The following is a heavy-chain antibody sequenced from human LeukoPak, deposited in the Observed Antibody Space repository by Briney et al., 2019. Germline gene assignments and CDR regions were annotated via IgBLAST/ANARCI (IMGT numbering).Heavy chain of an antibody. CDR3: ARFSGGYSYGSVDY. Sequence: GASVKVSCKASGYTFTSYGISWVRQAPGQGLEWMGWISAYNGNTNYAQKLQGRVTMTTDTSTSTAYMELRSLRSDDTAVYYCARFSGGYSYGSVDYWGQGTLVTVSS. CDR1: GYTFTSYG. CDR2: ISAYNGNT. D-gene: IGHD5-18*01. J-gene: IGHJ4*02. V-gene: IGHV1-18*01.